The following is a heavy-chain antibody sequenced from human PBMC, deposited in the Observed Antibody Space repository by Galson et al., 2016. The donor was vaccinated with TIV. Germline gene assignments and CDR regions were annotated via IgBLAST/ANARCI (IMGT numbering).Heavy chain of an antibody. D-gene: IGHD4-17*01. CDR1: GYSMKSGYY. V-gene: IGHV4-38-2*02. CDR3: MREGSTVTMHHYFGMDV. CDR2: IYESGTT. J-gene: IGHJ6*02. Sequence: SETLSLTCAVSGYSMKSGYYWGWVRQPPGKGLQWIGSIYESGTTYSNPSLKSRLTLSVDTSKNQFSLKLSSVTAADTAIYYCMREGSTVTMHHYFGMDVWGQGTSVTVSS.